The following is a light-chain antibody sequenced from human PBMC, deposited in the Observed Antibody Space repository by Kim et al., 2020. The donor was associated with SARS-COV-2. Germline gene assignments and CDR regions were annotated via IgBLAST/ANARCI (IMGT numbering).Light chain of an antibody. J-gene: IGKJ4*01. V-gene: IGKV3-15*01. CDR3: QQYNNWPLT. CDR1: QSVSSN. CDR2: GAS. Sequence: VSPGERATLPCRASQSVSSNLAWYQQNPGQAPRLLIYGASTRATGIPARFSGSGSGTEFTLTISSLQSEDFAVYYCQQYNNWPLTFGGGTKVDIK.